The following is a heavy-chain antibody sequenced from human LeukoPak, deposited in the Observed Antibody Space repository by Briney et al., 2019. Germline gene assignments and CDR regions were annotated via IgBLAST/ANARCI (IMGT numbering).Heavy chain of an antibody. D-gene: IGHD1-26*01. V-gene: IGHV1-2*02. CDR2: INPNSGGT. CDR3: ARGHSDIWYSLGH. CDR1: GYTFTGYY. Sequence: ASVKVSCKTSGYTFTGYYIHWVRQASGQGLEWVAWINPNSGGTKYPQQFRGRVTLTRDTSISTAYMELSRLTSDDTAVYYCARGHSDIWYSLGHWGQGTLVTVSA. J-gene: IGHJ4*02.